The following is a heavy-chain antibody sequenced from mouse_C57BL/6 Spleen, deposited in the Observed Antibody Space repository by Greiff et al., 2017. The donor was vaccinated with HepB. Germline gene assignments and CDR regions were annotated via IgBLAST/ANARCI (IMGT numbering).Heavy chain of an antibody. Sequence: QVHVKQPGAELVRPGSSVKLSCKASGYTFTSYWMHWVKQRPIQGLEWIGNIDPSDSETHYNQKFKDKATLTVDKSSSTAYMQLSSLTSEDSAVYYCARKGYDYDDAGGAMDYWGQGTSVTVSS. CDR1: GYTFTSYW. J-gene: IGHJ4*01. CDR3: ARKGYDYDDAGGAMDY. D-gene: IGHD2-4*01. V-gene: IGHV1-52*01. CDR2: IDPSDSET.